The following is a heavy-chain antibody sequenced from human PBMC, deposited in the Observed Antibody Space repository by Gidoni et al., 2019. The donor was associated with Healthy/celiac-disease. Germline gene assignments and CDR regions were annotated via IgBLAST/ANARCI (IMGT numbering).Heavy chain of an antibody. J-gene: IGHJ4*02. CDR3: AKGGGRDY. V-gene: IGHV3-23*01. D-gene: IGHD6-25*01. CDR2: SSGSGGST. CDR1: GFTLSSYD. Sequence: EVKLLESGGGLVQPGGSLRLACAASGFTLSSYDMSWVRPAPGKGLECVSASSGSGGSTHYADAVKGRFTISRDNSKNTLYLQMNSLRADDTAVYYCAKGGGRDYWGQGTLVTVSS.